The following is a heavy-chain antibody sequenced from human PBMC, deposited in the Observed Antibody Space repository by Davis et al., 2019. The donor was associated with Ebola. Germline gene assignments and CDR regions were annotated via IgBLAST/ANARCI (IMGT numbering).Heavy chain of an antibody. D-gene: IGHD5-24*01. CDR2: ISYDGSNK. CDR3: ARDLGDGSTLDY. V-gene: IGHV3-30-3*01. Sequence: GESLKISCAASGFTFSSYAMHWVRQAPGKGLEWVAVISYDGSNKYYADSVKGRFTISRDNSKNTLYLQMNSLRAEDTAVYYCARDLGDGSTLDYWGQGTLVTVSS. CDR1: GFTFSSYA. J-gene: IGHJ4*02.